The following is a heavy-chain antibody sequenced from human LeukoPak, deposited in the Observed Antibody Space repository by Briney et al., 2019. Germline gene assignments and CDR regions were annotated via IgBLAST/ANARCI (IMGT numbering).Heavy chain of an antibody. V-gene: IGHV3-74*01. J-gene: IGHJ4*02. CDR3: AGEDSSGWYLDY. CDR2: INSDGIST. D-gene: IGHD6-19*01. Sequence: GGSLRLSCAASGFTFRSYWMHWVRQAPGKGLVWVSRINSDGISTSYADSVKGRFTISRDNAKNTLYLQMNSLRAEDTSVYYCAGEDSSGWYLDYWGEGTLVTVSS. CDR1: GFTFRSYW.